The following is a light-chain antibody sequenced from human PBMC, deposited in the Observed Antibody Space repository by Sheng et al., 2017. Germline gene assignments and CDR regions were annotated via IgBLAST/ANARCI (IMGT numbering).Light chain of an antibody. V-gene: IGKV3-15*01. CDR3: QQYNNWPPYS. J-gene: IGKJ2*03. CDR2: GGS. CDR1: QSVSSN. Sequence: EIVMTQSPDTLSVSPGERATLSCRASQSVSSNVAWYQHKTGQAPRLLIYGGSTRATSIPARFSGTGSGTEFTLTISSLQSDDCAVYYCQQYNNWPPYSFGQGTKLEIK.